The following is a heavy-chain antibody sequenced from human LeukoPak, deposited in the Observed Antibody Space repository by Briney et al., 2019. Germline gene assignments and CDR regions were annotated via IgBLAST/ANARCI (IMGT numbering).Heavy chain of an antibody. J-gene: IGHJ4*02. CDR2: IYYSGST. V-gene: IGHV4-34*01. D-gene: IGHD6-13*01. Sequence: PSETLSLTCAVYGGSFGGYYWSWIRQAPGKGLEWIGEIYYSGSTNYDPSLKSRVAISLDTSKNQFSLKLNSATAADTAVYYCATSTAAVGTFYYWGRGTLVTVSS. CDR3: ATSTAAVGTFYY. CDR1: GGSFGGYY.